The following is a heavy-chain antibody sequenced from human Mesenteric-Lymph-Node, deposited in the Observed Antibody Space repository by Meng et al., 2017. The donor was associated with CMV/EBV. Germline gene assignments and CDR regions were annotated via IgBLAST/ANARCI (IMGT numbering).Heavy chain of an antibody. J-gene: IGHJ6*02. Sequence: GGSLRLSCAASGFTFSSYSMNWVRQAPGKGLEWVSSISSSSSYIYYADSVKGRFTISRDNAKNSLYLQMNSLRAEDTAVYYCARDLKPNWNDYYYGMDVWGQGTTVTVSS. CDR2: ISSSSSYI. D-gene: IGHD1-1*01. CDR3: ARDLKPNWNDYYYGMDV. V-gene: IGHV3-21*01. CDR1: GFTFSSYS.